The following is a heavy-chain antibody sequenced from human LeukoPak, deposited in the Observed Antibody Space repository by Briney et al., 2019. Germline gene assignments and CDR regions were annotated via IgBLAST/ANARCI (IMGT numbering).Heavy chain of an antibody. Sequence: SGGSLRLSCAASGFTFSSYGIHWVRQAPGKGLEWVAFIRYDGSNKYYADSVKGRFTISRDNSKNTLYLQMNSLRAEDTAVYYFAKAQIGFCLLGPLDYWGQGTLVTVSS. V-gene: IGHV3-30*02. J-gene: IGHJ4*02. CDR2: IRYDGSNK. CDR3: AKAQIGFCLLGPLDY. D-gene: IGHD3-3*01. CDR1: GFTFSSYG.